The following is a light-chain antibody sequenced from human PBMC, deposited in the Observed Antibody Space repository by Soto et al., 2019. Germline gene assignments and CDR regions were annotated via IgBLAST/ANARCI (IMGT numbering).Light chain of an antibody. CDR3: QQYGSSGRT. CDR2: GAS. J-gene: IGKJ1*01. Sequence: EIVLTQSPGTLSLSPGERATLSCRTSQSVSSNYLAWYQQKPGQAPRLLIYGASSRATGIPDRFSGSGSGTDFTLTISRLEPEDFAVYYCQQYGSSGRTFGKGPSGYQ. CDR1: QSVSSNY. V-gene: IGKV3-20*01.